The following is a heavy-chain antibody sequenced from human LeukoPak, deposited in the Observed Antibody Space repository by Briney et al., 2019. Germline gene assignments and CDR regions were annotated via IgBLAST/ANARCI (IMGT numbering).Heavy chain of an antibody. Sequence: SSETLSLTCSVSAGSISSSSYYWGWIRQPPGKGLEWIGSIYHSGRTYYNPSLKSRVTMSVDTSKNQFSLTLSSVTAADTAVYYCARQGDYYDSSGAHGPFDYWGQGTLVTVSS. J-gene: IGHJ4*02. CDR1: AGSISSSSYY. CDR2: IYHSGRT. D-gene: IGHD3-22*01. CDR3: ARQGDYYDSSGAHGPFDY. V-gene: IGHV4-39*01.